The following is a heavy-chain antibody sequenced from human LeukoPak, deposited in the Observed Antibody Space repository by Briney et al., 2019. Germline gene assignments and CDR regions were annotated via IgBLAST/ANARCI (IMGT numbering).Heavy chain of an antibody. Sequence: PGGSLRLSCTASGFTFGDYGISWVRQAPGKGLEWVGFIRSKGYGGTIEYDASVRGRFTISRDDSYNIAYLQMYSLKTENTAVYYCSRGSTVRGAKYYFDYWGQGTLVTASS. CDR1: GFTFGDYG. D-gene: IGHD3-10*01. J-gene: IGHJ4*02. V-gene: IGHV3-49*04. CDR2: IRSKGYGGTI. CDR3: SRGSTVRGAKYYFDY.